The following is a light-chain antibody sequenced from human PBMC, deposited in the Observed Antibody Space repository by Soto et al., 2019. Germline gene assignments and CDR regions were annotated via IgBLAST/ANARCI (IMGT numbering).Light chain of an antibody. CDR1: RSNIGSNY. CDR3: AAWDDSLSVVV. Sequence: QLVLTQPPSASGTPGQRVTISCSGSRSNIGSNYVYWYQQFPGRAPKLLIYRNDQRPSGVPDRFSGSKSGTSASLAISGLRSEDEADYYCAAWDDSLSVVVFGGGTKLTVL. CDR2: RND. J-gene: IGLJ2*01. V-gene: IGLV1-47*01.